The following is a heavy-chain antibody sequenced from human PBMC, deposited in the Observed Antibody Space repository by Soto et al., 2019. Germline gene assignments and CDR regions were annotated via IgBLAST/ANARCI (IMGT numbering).Heavy chain of an antibody. V-gene: IGHV3-49*03. J-gene: IGHJ4*02. CDR3: ARAVDDISSGYQKVEDFDY. CDR1: GLTFGDHA. CDR2: IRTKTYGATT. Sequence: PGGSLRLSCTTSGLTFGDHAVSWFRQAPGMGLEWVGLIRTKTYGATTEYAASVKGRSIISRDDSKSVAFLQISTLKTEDTAVYFCARAVDDISSGYQKVEDFDYWGQGNMVTVSS. D-gene: IGHD3-3*01.